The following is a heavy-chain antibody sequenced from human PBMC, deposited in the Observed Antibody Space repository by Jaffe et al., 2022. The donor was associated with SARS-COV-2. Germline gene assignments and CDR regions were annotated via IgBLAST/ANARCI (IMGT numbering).Heavy chain of an antibody. D-gene: IGHD6-19*01. CDR1: GFTFSSYE. V-gene: IGHV3-48*03. CDR3: ARRPRASYSSGWYGMEGGAFDI. CDR2: ISSSGSTI. J-gene: IGHJ3*02. Sequence: EVQLVESGGGLVQPGGSLRLSCAASGFTFSSYEMNWVRQAPGKGLEWVSYISSSGSTIYYADSVKGRFTISRDNAKNSLYLQMNSLRAEDTAVYYCARRPRASYSSGWYGMEGGAFDIWGQGTMVTVSS.